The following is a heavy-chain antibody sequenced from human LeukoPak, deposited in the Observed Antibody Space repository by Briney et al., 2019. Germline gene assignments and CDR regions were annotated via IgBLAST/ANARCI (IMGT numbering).Heavy chain of an antibody. CDR1: GGSISSGGYS. CDR3: ASYGSGSYFDY. D-gene: IGHD3-10*01. V-gene: IGHV4-30-2*01. J-gene: IGHJ4*02. Sequence: PSQTLSLTCAGSGGSISSGGYSWSWIRQPPGKGLEWIGYIYHCGSTYYNPSLKSRVTISVDRSKNQFSLKLSSVTAADTAMYYCASYGSGSYFDYWGQGTLVTVSS. CDR2: IYHCGST.